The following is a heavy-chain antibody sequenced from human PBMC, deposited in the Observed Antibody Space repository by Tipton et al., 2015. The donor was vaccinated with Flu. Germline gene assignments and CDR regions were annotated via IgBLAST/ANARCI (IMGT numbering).Heavy chain of an antibody. CDR1: SGSVSGHY. J-gene: IGHJ4*02. D-gene: IGHD1-20*01. CDR2: INHSRRT. Sequence: TLSLTCAVYSGSVSGHYWSWIRQPPGKGLEWIGEINHSRRTNYNPSLKSRVTISVDTSKNQFSLKLSSVNAADTAVYYCARGGLTRALDFWGQGTLVTVSS. CDR3: ARGGLTRALDF. V-gene: IGHV4-34*01.